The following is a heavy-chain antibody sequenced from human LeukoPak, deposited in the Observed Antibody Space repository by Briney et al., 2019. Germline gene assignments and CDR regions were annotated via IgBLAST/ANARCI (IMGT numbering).Heavy chain of an antibody. Sequence: PGGSLRLSCAASGFTFSSYAMGWVRQAPGKGLEWVSAISGSIGSTYYADSVKGRFTISRDNSKNTLYLEMNSLRAEDTALYYCAKDVRSGWLQAFDLWGRGTLVTVSS. D-gene: IGHD5-12*01. CDR1: GFTFSSYA. CDR3: AKDVRSGWLQAFDL. J-gene: IGHJ2*01. V-gene: IGHV3-23*01. CDR2: ISGSIGST.